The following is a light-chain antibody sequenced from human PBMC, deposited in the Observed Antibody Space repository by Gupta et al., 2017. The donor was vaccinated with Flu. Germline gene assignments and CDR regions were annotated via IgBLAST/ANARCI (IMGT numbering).Light chain of an antibody. CDR1: SSDVGLYNR. V-gene: IGLV2-8*01. Sequence: QSALTQTPSASGSPGQSVTISCTGTSSDVGLYNRVAWYQQHPGNDPKLLIYEVTGRPSGGPHRFAGANYCDTAALMVIRRQEEEDAAYYCCQDGDRANTEVLFGGGTKLTVL. CDR2: EVT. CDR3: CQDGDRANTEVL. J-gene: IGLJ3*02.